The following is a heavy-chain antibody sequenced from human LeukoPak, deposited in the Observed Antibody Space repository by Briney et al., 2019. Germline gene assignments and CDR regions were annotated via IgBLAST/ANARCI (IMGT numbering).Heavy chain of an antibody. CDR1: GGSLSSDY. D-gene: IGHD1-14*01. J-gene: IGHJ6*03. V-gene: IGHV4-59*01. CDR3: ARYIRGPDYYIDV. CDR2: VSYSGTT. Sequence: SETLSLTCTASGGSLSSDYWSWIRQPPGKGLEWIGYVSYSGTTNYNPSLSSRLTISLDTPKNRFSLNLYSVAAADTAIYFCARYIRGPDYYIDVWGKGATVAVSS.